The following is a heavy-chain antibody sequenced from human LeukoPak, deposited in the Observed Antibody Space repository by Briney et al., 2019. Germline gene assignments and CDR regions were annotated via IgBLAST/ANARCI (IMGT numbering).Heavy chain of an antibody. J-gene: IGHJ6*03. Sequence: PSETLSLTCTVSGGSISSYYWSWIRQPPGKGLEWIGYIYYSGSTNYNPSLKSRVTISVDTSKNQFSLKLSSVTAAGTAVYYCARDVRYYMDVWGKGTTVTVSS. CDR1: GGSISSYY. V-gene: IGHV4-59*01. CDR2: IYYSGST. CDR3: ARDVRYYMDV.